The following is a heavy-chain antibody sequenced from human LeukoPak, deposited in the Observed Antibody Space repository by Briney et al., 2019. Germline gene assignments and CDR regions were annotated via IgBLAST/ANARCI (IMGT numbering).Heavy chain of an antibody. CDR2: ISSSSSYI. CDR1: GFTFSDYY. CDR3: ARYCSSTSCSLYYYYGMDV. V-gene: IGHV3-11*06. J-gene: IGHJ6*02. D-gene: IGHD2-2*01. Sequence: GGSLRLSCAASGFTFSDYYMSWIRQAPGKGLEWVSYISSSSSYIYYADSVKGRFTISRDNAKNSLYLQMNSLRAEDTAVYYCARYCSSTSCSLYYYYGMDVWGQGTTVTVSS.